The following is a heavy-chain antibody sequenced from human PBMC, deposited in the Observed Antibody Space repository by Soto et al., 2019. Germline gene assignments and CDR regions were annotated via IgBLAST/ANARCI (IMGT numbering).Heavy chain of an antibody. CDR2: IGTAGDT. J-gene: IGHJ3*02. V-gene: IGHV3-13*01. CDR3: ARVGSPGAFDI. Sequence: GGSLRLSCAASGFTFSSYDMHWVRQAPGKGLEWVSAIGTAGDTYYPGSVKGRFTISRENAKNSLYLQMNSLRAEDTAVYYCARVGSPGAFDIWGQGTMVTVSS. D-gene: IGHD1-26*01. CDR1: GFTFSSYD.